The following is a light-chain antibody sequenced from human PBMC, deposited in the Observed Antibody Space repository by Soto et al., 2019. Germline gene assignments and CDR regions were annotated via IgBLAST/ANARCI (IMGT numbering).Light chain of an antibody. CDR1: QAISNF. J-gene: IGKJ1*01. CDR2: GAS. V-gene: IGKV1-27*01. CDR3: QTYQSAHWT. Sequence: IQMTQSPSTLSASVGDRVTITCRASQAISNFLAWYQQKPGKVPKLLMYGASTLPSGVPSRFSGSGSGTDFTLTISSLQPEDVDTYYCQTYQSAHWTLGQGTKVDLK.